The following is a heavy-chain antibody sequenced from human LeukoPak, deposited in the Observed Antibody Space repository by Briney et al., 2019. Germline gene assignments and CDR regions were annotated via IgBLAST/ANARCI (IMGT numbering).Heavy chain of an antibody. CDR3: ARDSTEWELLWWFDP. Sequence: SETLSLTCSVSGGSISSYYWSWIRQPAGKGLEWIGRIYTGGSTNYNPSLKSRVTMSVDTSKNQFSLKLSSVTAADTAVYYCARDSTEWELLWWFDPWGQGTLVTVSS. V-gene: IGHV4-4*07. D-gene: IGHD1-26*01. CDR2: IYTGGST. J-gene: IGHJ5*02. CDR1: GGSISSYY.